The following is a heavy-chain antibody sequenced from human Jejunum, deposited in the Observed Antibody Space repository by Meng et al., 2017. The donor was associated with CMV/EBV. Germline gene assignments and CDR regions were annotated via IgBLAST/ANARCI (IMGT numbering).Heavy chain of an antibody. Sequence: FTFSIFSMDGVRKTPGKGLEWVSSIGSYNGYKYYADSVKGRFTISRDDAKNSLYLQMDSLRAEDSAVYYCARDPLKPFNIEGAFDSWGQGTLVTVSS. D-gene: IGHD1-14*01. CDR1: FTFSIFS. J-gene: IGHJ4*02. CDR2: IGSYNGYK. V-gene: IGHV3-21*01. CDR3: ARDPLKPFNIEGAFDS.